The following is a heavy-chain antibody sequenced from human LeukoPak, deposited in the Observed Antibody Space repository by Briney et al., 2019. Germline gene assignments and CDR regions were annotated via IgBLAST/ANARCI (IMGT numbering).Heavy chain of an antibody. CDR1: GYSFTSYW. J-gene: IGHJ5*02. CDR2: IYPGDSDT. D-gene: IGHD1-26*01. CDR3: ARGGSGSYYYSWFDP. V-gene: IGHV5-51*01. Sequence: PGESLKISCKGSGYSFTSYWIGWVRPMPGKGLEWMGIIYPGDSDTRYSPSFQGQVTISADKSISTAYLQWSSLKASDTAMYYCARGGSGSYYYSWFDPWGQGTLVTVSS.